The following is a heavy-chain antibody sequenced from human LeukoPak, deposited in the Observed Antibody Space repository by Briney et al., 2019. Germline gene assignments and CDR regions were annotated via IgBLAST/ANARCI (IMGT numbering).Heavy chain of an antibody. D-gene: IGHD3-9*01. J-gene: IGHJ3*02. CDR1: GGTFSSYA. Sequence: GASVKVSCKASGGTFSSYAISWVRQAPGLGLEWMGGIIPIFGTANYAQKFQGRVTITADESTSTAYMELSSLRSEDTAVYYCARIASPYYDILTGYYIHDAFDIWGQGTMVTVSS. CDR3: ARIASPYYDILTGYYIHDAFDI. CDR2: IIPIFGTA. V-gene: IGHV1-69*13.